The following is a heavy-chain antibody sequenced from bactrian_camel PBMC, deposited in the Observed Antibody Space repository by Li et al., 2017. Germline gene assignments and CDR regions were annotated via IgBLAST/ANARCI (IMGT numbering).Heavy chain of an antibody. D-gene: IGHD2*01. CDR2: INSIADIK. Sequence: VQLVESGGGLVQPGGSLRLSCAASGFTFSNHGMIWIRQAPGKGLEWVSGINSIADIKVYTDPVKGRFTISRDNAKNMVYLQLNSLTTEDTAMYYCAKVLWDPGSPGQGTQVTVS. CDR1: GFTFSNHG. V-gene: IGHV3S40*01. J-gene: IGHJ4*01.